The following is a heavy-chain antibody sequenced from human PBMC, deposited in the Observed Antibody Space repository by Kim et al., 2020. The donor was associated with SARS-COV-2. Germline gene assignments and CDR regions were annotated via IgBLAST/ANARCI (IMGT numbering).Heavy chain of an antibody. D-gene: IGHD2-15*01. V-gene: IGHV3-21*01. Sequence: YADSVKGRFTISRDNAKNSRYLQMNSLRAEDTAVYYCASCLGYCSGGRDYWGQGTLVTVSS. CDR3: ASCLGYCSGGRDY. J-gene: IGHJ4*02.